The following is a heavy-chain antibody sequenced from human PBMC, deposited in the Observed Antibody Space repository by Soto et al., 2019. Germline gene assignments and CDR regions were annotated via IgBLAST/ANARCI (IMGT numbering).Heavy chain of an antibody. CDR2: IIPIFGTA. CDR1: GGTFSSYA. D-gene: IGHD3-9*01. J-gene: IGHJ3*02. V-gene: IGHV1-69*06. Sequence: GASVKVSCKASGGTFSSYAISWVRQAPGQGLEWMGGIIPIFGTANYAQKFQGRVTITADKSTSTAYMELSSLRSGDTAVYYWARFSERKLRYFDWLPENDAFDIWGQGTMVTVSS. CDR3: ARFSERKLRYFDWLPENDAFDI.